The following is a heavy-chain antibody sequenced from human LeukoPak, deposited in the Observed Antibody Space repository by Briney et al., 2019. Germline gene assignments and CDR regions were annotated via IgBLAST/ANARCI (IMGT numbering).Heavy chain of an antibody. J-gene: IGHJ6*04. CDR1: GFTFSSYW. Sequence: GGSLRLSCAASGFTFSSYWMSWVRQAPGKGLEWVANIKQDGSEKYYVDSVKGRFTISRDNAKNSLYLQMNSLRAEDAAVYYCARDQGVLLWFGTSYGMDVWGKGTTVTVSS. V-gene: IGHV3-7*03. CDR3: ARDQGVLLWFGTSYGMDV. D-gene: IGHD3-10*01. CDR2: IKQDGSEK.